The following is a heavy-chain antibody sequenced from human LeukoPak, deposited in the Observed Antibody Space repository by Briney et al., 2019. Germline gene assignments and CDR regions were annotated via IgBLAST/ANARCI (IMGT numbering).Heavy chain of an antibody. CDR2: IHYSGSP. CDR3: ARLGALHDAFDV. CDR1: GDSIRSYY. V-gene: IGHV4-59*12. J-gene: IGHJ3*01. D-gene: IGHD3-16*01. Sequence: PSETLSLTCTVSGDSIRSYYWSWIRQPPEKGLEWIGNIHYSGSPKYNSSLKSRVTISVDTSNNQFSLRVTSLTAADTAVYYCARLGALHDAFDVWGQGTLVTVSS.